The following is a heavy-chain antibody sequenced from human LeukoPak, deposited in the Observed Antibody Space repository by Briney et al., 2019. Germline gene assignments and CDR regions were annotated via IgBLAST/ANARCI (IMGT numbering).Heavy chain of an antibody. V-gene: IGHV3-7*03. CDR1: GFTFSSYW. J-gene: IGHJ4*02. CDR3: VTEVSGSFPT. Sequence: PGGSLRLSCAASGFTFSSYWMSWVRQAPGKGLEWVANIKQDGSEKYYVDSVKGQFTISRDNAKNSLYLQMNSLKNEDTAVYYCVTEVSGSFPTWGQGTLVTVSS. D-gene: IGHD1-26*01. CDR2: IKQDGSEK.